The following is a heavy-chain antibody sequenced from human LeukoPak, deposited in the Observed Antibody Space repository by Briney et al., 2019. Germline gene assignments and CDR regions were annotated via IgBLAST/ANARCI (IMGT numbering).Heavy chain of an antibody. J-gene: IGHJ4*02. CDR3: ARDRGGPPGDYDFWSGYVDY. CDR1: GFTFDDYA. CDR2: ISWNSGSI. V-gene: IGHV3-9*01. D-gene: IGHD3-3*01. Sequence: QPGGSLRLSCAASGFTFDDYAMHWVRQAPGKGLEWVSGISWNSGSIGYADSVKGRFTISRDNAKNSLYLQMNSLRAEDTAVYYCARDRGGPPGDYDFWSGYVDYWGQGILVTVSS.